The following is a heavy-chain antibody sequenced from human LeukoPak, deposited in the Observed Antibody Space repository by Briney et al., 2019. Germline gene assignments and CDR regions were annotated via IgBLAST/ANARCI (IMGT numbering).Heavy chain of an antibody. J-gene: IGHJ4*02. D-gene: IGHD6-13*01. V-gene: IGHV4-34*01. Sequence: SETLSLTCAVYGGSLSGYYWSWIRQPPGKGLEWIGEINHSGSTKYNPSLKSRVTISVDTSKNQFSLNLSSVTAEDTAVYYCARIAAAGTLDYWGQGTLVTVSS. CDR3: ARIAAAGTLDY. CDR1: GGSLSGYY. CDR2: INHSGST.